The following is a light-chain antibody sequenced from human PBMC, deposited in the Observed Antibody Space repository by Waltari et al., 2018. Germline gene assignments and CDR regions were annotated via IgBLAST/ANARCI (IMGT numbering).Light chain of an antibody. V-gene: IGKV3-20*01. Sequence: EVVLTQFPGTLSLSPGERATLFCRASQSVSTFLAWYQQKAGQAPRLLIYGASSRANGIPDRFSGSGSGTDFSLTISRLEPEDFAVYYCQNHERLPATFGQGTKVEIK. J-gene: IGKJ1*01. CDR3: QNHERLPAT. CDR1: QSVSTF. CDR2: GAS.